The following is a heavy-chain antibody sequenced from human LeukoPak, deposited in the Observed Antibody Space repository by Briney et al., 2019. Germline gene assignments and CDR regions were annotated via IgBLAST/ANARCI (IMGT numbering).Heavy chain of an antibody. D-gene: IGHD2-15*01. V-gene: IGHV4-59*01. Sequence: SSETLSLTCTVSGGSISSYYWSWIRQPPGKGLEWIGYIYYSGSTNYNPSLKSRVTISVDTSKNQFSLKLSSVTAADTAVYYCARTACGGGSCYLFDLWGRGTLVTVSS. CDR1: GGSISSYY. CDR2: IYYSGST. CDR3: ARTACGGGSCYLFDL. J-gene: IGHJ2*01.